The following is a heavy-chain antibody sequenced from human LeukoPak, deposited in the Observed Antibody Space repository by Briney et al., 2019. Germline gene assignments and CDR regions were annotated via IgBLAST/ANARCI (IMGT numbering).Heavy chain of an antibody. J-gene: IGHJ4*02. Sequence: GGSLRLSCAASGFTLASHEMNWVRQAPGKGLEGISYISSSGYTSHYADSVKGRFTISRDNAENSLFLQMDSLRADDTSVYYCTRSPSYGYDHMDYWGRGTLVTVSS. D-gene: IGHD5-18*01. CDR3: TRSPSYGYDHMDY. CDR1: GFTLASHE. V-gene: IGHV3-48*03. CDR2: ISSSGYTS.